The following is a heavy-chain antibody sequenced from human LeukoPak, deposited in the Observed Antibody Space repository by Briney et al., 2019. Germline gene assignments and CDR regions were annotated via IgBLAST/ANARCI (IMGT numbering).Heavy chain of an antibody. CDR2: ITDGGRT. D-gene: IGHD6-13*01. CDR3: VRRSRVAMPNALDLISDF. CDR1: GDSFSGHY. Sequence: SETLSLTCAVYGDSFSGHYWSWIRQPPGKGLEWIGEITDGGRTSYSPSLKSRATISVVPSQRQFSLELDSVTAADTAIYYCVRRSRVAMPNALDLISDFWGQGTLVTVSS. J-gene: IGHJ4*02. V-gene: IGHV4-34*01.